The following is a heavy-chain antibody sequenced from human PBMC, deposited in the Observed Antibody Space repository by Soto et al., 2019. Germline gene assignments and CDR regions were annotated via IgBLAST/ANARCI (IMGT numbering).Heavy chain of an antibody. CDR2: IIPILGTA. V-gene: IGHV1-69*08. CDR3: AGSVVAVAALGY. J-gene: IGHJ4*02. D-gene: IGHD6-19*01. CDR1: GGTFSSYT. Sequence: QVQLVQSGAEVKKPGSSVKVSCKASGGTFSSYTISWVRQAPGQGLEWMGRIIPILGTANYAQKVQGRVTITADKSTSPAYTELSSPRSEDTAVYYCAGSVVAVAALGYWGQGTLVTVSS.